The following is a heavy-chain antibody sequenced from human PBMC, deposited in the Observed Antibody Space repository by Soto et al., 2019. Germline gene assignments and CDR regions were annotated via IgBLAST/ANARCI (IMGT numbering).Heavy chain of an antibody. CDR1: GGTFSSYA. CDR3: ARLATVTPPYYFDY. J-gene: IGHJ4*02. D-gene: IGHD4-17*01. V-gene: IGHV1-69*06. CDR2: IIPIFGTA. Sequence: GASVKVSCKASGGTFSSYAISWVRQAPGQGLEWMGGIIPIFGTANYAQKFQGRVTITADKSTSTAYMELSSLRSEDTAVYYCARLATVTPPYYFDYWGQGTLVTVSS.